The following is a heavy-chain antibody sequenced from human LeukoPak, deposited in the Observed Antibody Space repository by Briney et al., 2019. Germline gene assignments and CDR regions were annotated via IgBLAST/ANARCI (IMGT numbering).Heavy chain of an antibody. CDR1: GFTFDDYA. Sequence: PGGSLRLSCAASGFTFDDYAMHWVRQAPGKGLEWVSGISWNSGSIGYADSVKGRFTISRDNAKNSLYLQMNSLRAEDTALYYCAKDLSGWYYYGMDVWGQGTTVTVSS. V-gene: IGHV3-9*01. CDR3: AKDLSGWYYYGMDV. J-gene: IGHJ6*02. D-gene: IGHD6-19*01. CDR2: ISWNSGSI.